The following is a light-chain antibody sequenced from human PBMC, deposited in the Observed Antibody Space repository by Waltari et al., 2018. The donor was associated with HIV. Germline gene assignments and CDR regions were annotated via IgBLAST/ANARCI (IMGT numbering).Light chain of an antibody. CDR3: CSYTGSYTWV. CDR1: SSDVGGYTF. CDR2: DVS. J-gene: IGLJ3*02. V-gene: IGLV2-11*01. Sequence: QSALPQPRSVSGSPGQSVTISCTGTSSDVGGYTFVSWYQQHPGNAPQLVIYDVSKWPSGVPDRFSGSKSGNTASLTISGLQAEDEADYYCCSYTGSYTWVFGGGTELTVL.